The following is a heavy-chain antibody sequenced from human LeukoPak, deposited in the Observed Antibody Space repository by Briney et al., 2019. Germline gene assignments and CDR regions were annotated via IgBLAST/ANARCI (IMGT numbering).Heavy chain of an antibody. D-gene: IGHD2-2*01. V-gene: IGHV4-34*01. Sequence: SETLSLTCTVSGGSISSYYWSWIRQPPGKGLEWIGEINHSGSTNYNPSLKSRVTISVDTSKNQFSLKLSSVTAADTAVYYCARVLSYQLPKRRNWYFDLWGRGTLVTVSS. J-gene: IGHJ2*01. CDR3: ARVLSYQLPKRRNWYFDL. CDR1: GGSISSYY. CDR2: INHSGST.